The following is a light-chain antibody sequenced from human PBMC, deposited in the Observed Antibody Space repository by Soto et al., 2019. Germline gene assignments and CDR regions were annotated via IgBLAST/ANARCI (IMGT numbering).Light chain of an antibody. CDR1: SSDVGRYKF. CDR3: CSYTSSRTYV. CDR2: EGS. V-gene: IGLV2-23*01. Sequence: QSALTQPASVFGSPGQSITISCTGTSSDVGRYKFVSWYQQHPGKAPKVMIYEGSKRPSGVSNRFSGSKSGNTASLTIPGLQAEDEADYYCCSYTSSRTYVFGTGTKVTVL. J-gene: IGLJ1*01.